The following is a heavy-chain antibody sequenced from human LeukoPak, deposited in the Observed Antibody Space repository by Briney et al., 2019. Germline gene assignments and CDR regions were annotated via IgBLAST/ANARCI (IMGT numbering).Heavy chain of an antibody. CDR3: ARGGGYSYYYYMDV. CDR1: GFTFSDYY. J-gene: IGHJ6*03. D-gene: IGHD5-18*01. CDR2: IYYSGST. V-gene: IGHV4-59*01. Sequence: GSLRLSCAASGFTFSDYYWSWIRQPPGKGLEWIGYIYYSGSTNYNPSLKSRVTISVDTSKNQFSLKLSSVTAADTAVYYCARGGGYSYYYYMDVWGKGTTVTVSS.